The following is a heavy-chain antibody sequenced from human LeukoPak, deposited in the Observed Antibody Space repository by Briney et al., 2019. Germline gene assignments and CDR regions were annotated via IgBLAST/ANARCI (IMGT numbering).Heavy chain of an antibody. CDR1: GFTFGSYW. D-gene: IGHD3-10*01. V-gene: IGHV3-7*01. J-gene: IGHJ4*02. Sequence: PGGSLRLSCAASGFTFGSYWMSWVRQAPGKGLEWVANIKEDGSEKYYVDSVKGRFTISRDNAKNSLYLQMNSLRAEDTAVYYCARRKVPWFGELDYWGQGTLVTVSS. CDR3: ARRKVPWFGELDY. CDR2: IKEDGSEK.